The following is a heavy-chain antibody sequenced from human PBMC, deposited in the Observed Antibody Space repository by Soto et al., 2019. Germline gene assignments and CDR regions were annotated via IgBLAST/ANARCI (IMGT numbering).Heavy chain of an antibody. CDR1: SGSISSTNL. J-gene: IGHJ6*03. CDR2: IYHSGST. CDR3: ARGGPVDTAMVDYYYYMDV. V-gene: IGHV4-4*02. D-gene: IGHD5-18*01. Sequence: SETLSLTCAVSSGSISSTNLRSGGRQPPGKGLEWIGEIYHSGSTNYNPSLKSRVTISVDKSKNQFSLKLSSVTAADTAVYYCARGGPVDTAMVDYYYYMDVWGKGTTVTVSS.